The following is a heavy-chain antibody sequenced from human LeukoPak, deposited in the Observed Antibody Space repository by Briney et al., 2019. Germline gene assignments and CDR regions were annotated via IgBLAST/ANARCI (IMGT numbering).Heavy chain of an antibody. V-gene: IGHV4-59*01. CDR2: IYYNGST. D-gene: IGHD3-16*02. CDR3: AGETIMITFGGVIAHSYFDY. CDR1: GGSTSSYY. J-gene: IGHJ4*02. Sequence: SETLSLTCTVSGGSTSSYYWSWIRQPPGKGRECMGDIYYNGSTNYNPSLKSRVTISVDTSKNQFCLKLSSVTAADTAVYYCAGETIMITFGGVIAHSYFDYWGQGTLVTVSS.